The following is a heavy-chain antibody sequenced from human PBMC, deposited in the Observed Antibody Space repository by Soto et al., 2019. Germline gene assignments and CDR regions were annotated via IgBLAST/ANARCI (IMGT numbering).Heavy chain of an antibody. CDR2: INPNSGGT. CDR3: ASGGPIVVVTAIVYNWFDP. CDR1: GYTFTVYY. Sequence: ASVKVSCKASGYTFTVYYMHCVRQAPLQWLEWMGCINPNSGGTNYAQKFQGRVTMTRDTSISTAYMELSRLRSDDTAVYYCASGGPIVVVTAIVYNWFDPWGQGTLVTVSS. J-gene: IGHJ5*02. V-gene: IGHV1-2*02. D-gene: IGHD2-21*02.